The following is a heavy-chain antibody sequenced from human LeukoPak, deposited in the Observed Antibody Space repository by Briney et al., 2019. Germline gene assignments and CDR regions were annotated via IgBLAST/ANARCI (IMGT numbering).Heavy chain of an antibody. CDR1: GDTFSSYA. V-gene: IGHV1-69*13. CDR2: IIPIFGTA. D-gene: IGHD2-2*01. CDR3: ARDCSSTSCYQDSNWFDP. J-gene: IGHJ5*02. Sequence: ASVKVSCKASGDTFSSYAISWVRQAPGQGLEWMGGIIPIFGTANYAQKFQGRVTITADESTSTAYMELSSLRSEDTAVYYCARDCSSTSCYQDSNWFDPWGQGTLVTVSS.